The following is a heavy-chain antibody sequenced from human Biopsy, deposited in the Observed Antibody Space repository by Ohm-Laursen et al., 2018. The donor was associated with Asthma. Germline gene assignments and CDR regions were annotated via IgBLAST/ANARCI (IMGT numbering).Heavy chain of an antibody. D-gene: IGHD4/OR15-4a*01. V-gene: IGHV3-7*03. J-gene: IGHJ5*02. CDR3: ARKTYYYSATYGWFDA. CDR2: INEDGSEQ. CDR1: GFTFGDYW. Sequence: SLRLSCAATGFTFGDYWMSWVRQVPGKGLEWVANINEDGSEQHYVGSVKGRFTISRDNAKNSLYLQMDSLRAEDTAVYFCARKTYYYSATYGWFDAWGQGTLVTVSS.